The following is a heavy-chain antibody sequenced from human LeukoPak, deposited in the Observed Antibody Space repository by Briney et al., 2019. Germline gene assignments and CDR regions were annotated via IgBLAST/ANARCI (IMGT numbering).Heavy chain of an antibody. D-gene: IGHD3-22*01. CDR3: ARVNDDSSGYYYDY. CDR2: INPNSGGT. Sequence: GASVKVSCKASGYTFTGYYMHWVRQAPGQGLEWMGWINPNSGGTNYAQNFQGRVTMTRDTSISTAYMELSRLRSDDTAVYYCARVNDDSSGYYYDYWGQGTLVTVSS. CDR1: GYTFTGYY. V-gene: IGHV1-2*02. J-gene: IGHJ4*02.